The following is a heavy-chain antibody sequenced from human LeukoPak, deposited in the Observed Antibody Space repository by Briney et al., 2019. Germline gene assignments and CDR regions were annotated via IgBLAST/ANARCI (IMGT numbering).Heavy chain of an antibody. CDR2: ISSDGSYT. J-gene: IGHJ1*01. V-gene: IGHV3-74*01. D-gene: IGHD6-13*01. CDR1: GVTLSSCW. CDR3: AIAAAGTKVDFHH. Sequence: PGGSLRLSCAASGVTLSSCWMHWVRKAPEKGLVWVSRISSDGSYTAYADSVKGRFTISRDNAKNTLYLQMNGLRAEDTAVYYCAIAAAGTKVDFHHWGQGTLVTVSS.